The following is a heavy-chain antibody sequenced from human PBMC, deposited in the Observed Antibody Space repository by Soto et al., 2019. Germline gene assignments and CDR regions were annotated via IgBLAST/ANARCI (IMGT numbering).Heavy chain of an antibody. V-gene: IGHV4-34*01. D-gene: IGHD3-16*02. CDR2: INHSGST. J-gene: IGHJ6*02. Sequence: SETLSLTCAVYGGSFSGYYWSWIRQPPGKGLEWIGEINHSGSTNYNPSLKSRVTISVDTSKNQFSLKLSSVTAADTAVYYCARRAITLGGVIVRYGMDVWGQGTTVTVSS. CDR1: GGSFSGYY. CDR3: ARRAITLGGVIVRYGMDV.